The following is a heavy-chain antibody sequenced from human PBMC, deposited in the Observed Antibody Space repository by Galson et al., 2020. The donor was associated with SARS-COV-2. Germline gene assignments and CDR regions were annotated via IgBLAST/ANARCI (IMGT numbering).Heavy chain of an antibody. Sequence: GGSLRLSCAASGFTFSSYPMHWVRQAPGKGLEFVAAITSDGASTYYGNSVKGRFTVSRDNAKTTLYLQMGSLRAEDLAVYYCATGDASTHYYAFFEYWGQGTLVTVSS. CDR2: ITSDGAST. D-gene: IGHD3-22*01. J-gene: IGHJ4*02. CDR1: GFTFSSYP. V-gene: IGHV3-64*01. CDR3: ATGDASTHYYAFFEY.